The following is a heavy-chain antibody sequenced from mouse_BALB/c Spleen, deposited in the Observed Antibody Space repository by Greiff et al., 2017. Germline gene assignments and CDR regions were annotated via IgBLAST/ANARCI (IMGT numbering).Heavy chain of an antibody. CDR1: GFTFSSYG. V-gene: IGHV5-6*02. Sequence: EVKLEESGGDLVKPGGSLKLSCAASGFTFSSYGMSWVRQTPDKRLEWVATISSGGSYTYYPDSVKGRFTISRDNAKNTLYLQMSSLKSEDTAMYYCARHRGNHLYYAMDYWGQGTSVTVSS. CDR2: ISSGGSYT. CDR3: ARHRGNHLYYAMDY. D-gene: IGHD2-1*01. J-gene: IGHJ4*01.